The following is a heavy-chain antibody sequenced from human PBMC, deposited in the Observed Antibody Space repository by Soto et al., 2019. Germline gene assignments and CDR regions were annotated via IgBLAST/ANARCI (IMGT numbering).Heavy chain of an antibody. D-gene: IGHD2-21*01. CDR2: ISYDGSNK. Sequence: PGGSLRLSCAASGFTFSSYGMHWVRQAPGKGLEWVAVISYDGSNKYYADSVKGRFTVSRDNSKNTLYLQMNSLRAEDTAVYYCAKRPGGGGAGKYYYGMDVWGQGTTVTV. V-gene: IGHV3-30*18. CDR1: GFTFSSYG. CDR3: AKRPGGGGAGKYYYGMDV. J-gene: IGHJ6*02.